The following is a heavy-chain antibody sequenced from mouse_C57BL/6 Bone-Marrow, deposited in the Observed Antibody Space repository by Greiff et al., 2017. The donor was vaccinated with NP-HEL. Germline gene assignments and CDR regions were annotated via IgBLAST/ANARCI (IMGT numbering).Heavy chain of an antibody. J-gene: IGHJ3*01. CDR3: ARNLPYYYGSSSFAY. V-gene: IGHV1-69*01. CDR2: IDPSDSYT. CDR1: GYTFTSYW. D-gene: IGHD1-1*01. Sequence: QVHVKQPGAELVMPGASVKLSCKASGYTFTSYWMHWVKQRPGQGLEWIGEIDPSDSYTNYNQKFKGKSTLTVDKSSSTAYMQLSSLTSEDSAVYYCARNLPYYYGSSSFAYWGQGTLVTVSA.